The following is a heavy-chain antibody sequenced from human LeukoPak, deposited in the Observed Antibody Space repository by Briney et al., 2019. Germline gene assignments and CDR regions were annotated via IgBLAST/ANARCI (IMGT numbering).Heavy chain of an antibody. Sequence: GSLRLSCAASGFTFSSYSMKWVRQAPGKGLEWVSFIGSSISYLSYADSVKGRFTISRDNAKNSLYLQMNSLRAEDTAVYYCAREGYYSGMDVWGQGTTVTVSS. J-gene: IGHJ6*02. CDR2: IGSSISYL. V-gene: IGHV3-21*01. CDR1: GFTFSSYS. CDR3: AREGYYSGMDV.